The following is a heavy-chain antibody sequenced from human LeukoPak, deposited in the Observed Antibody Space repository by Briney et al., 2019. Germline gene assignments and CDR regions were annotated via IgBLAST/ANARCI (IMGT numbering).Heavy chain of an antibody. CDR1: GFTLSRYE. Sequence: PGGSLRLSCAASGFTLSRYEMNWVRQAPGKGLEWVSYISSSGSTIYYADSVKGRVTISRYNAKNSLYLQMNSLRAEDTAVYYCASGVTIFGVVRFDYWGQGTLVTVSS. V-gene: IGHV3-48*03. J-gene: IGHJ4*02. CDR2: ISSSGSTI. D-gene: IGHD3-3*01. CDR3: ASGVTIFGVVRFDY.